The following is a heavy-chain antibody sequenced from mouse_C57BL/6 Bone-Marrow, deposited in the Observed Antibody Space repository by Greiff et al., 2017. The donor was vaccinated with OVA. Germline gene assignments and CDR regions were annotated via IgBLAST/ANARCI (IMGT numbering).Heavy chain of an antibody. CDR1: GYTFTSYW. J-gene: IGHJ2*01. Sequence: QVQLQQPGAELVKPGASVKLSCKASGYTFTSYWMQWVKQRPGQGLEWIGEIDPSDSYTNYNQKFKGKATLTVDTSSSTAYMQLSSLTSEDSAVYYCARGIFYDGNPYYFDYWGQGTTLTVSS. CDR3: ARGIFYDGNPYYFDY. V-gene: IGHV1-50*01. CDR2: IDPSDSYT. D-gene: IGHD2-1*01.